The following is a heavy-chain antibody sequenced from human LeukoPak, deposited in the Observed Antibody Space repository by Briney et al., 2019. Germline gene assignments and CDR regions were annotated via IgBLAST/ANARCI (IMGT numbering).Heavy chain of an antibody. J-gene: IGHJ4*02. CDR1: GFTFSDHY. V-gene: IGHV3-72*01. CDR2: TRNKANSYTT. CDR3: ARSGDRGHYYFDY. Sequence: GGSLRLSCAAPGFTFSDHYMDWVRQAPGKGLEWVGHTRNKANSYTTEYAASVKGRFTISRDDSKSSLYLQMNSLKTEDTAVYYCARSGDRGHYYFDYWGQGTLVTVSS. D-gene: IGHD7-27*01.